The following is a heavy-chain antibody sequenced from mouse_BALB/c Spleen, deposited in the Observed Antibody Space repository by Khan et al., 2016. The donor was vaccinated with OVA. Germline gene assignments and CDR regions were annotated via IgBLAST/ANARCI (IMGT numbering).Heavy chain of an antibody. J-gene: IGHJ3*01. V-gene: IGHV14-1*02. CDR3: ARRGYGNYWFAY. CDR2: IDTENGHT. Sequence: VRLQQSGAELVRPGASVKLSCKASGYNITDYYMHWVKQRPDQGLELIGWIDTENGHTIYDPKFKGKASIKADTSSNTAYMQLSSLTSEDTAVYYRARRGYGNYWFAYWGQGTLVTVSA. D-gene: IGHD2-1*01. CDR1: GYNITDYY.